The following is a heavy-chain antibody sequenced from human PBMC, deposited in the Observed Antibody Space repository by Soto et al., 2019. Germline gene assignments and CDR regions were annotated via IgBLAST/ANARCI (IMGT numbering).Heavy chain of an antibody. CDR1: GYTFTSYD. J-gene: IGHJ4*02. Sequence: QVQLVQSGAEVKKPGASVKVSCKASGYTFTSYDINWVRQATGQGLEWMGWMNPNSGNTGYAQKFQGRVTMTRNTSISTAYMELSSLRSEDTAVYYCARTSYSSGWYPDYFDYWGQGTLVTVSS. V-gene: IGHV1-8*01. CDR2: MNPNSGNT. D-gene: IGHD6-19*01. CDR3: ARTSYSSGWYPDYFDY.